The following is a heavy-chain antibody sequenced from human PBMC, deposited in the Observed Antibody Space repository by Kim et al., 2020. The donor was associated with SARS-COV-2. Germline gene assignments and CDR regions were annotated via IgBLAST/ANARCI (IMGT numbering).Heavy chain of an antibody. J-gene: IGHJ4*02. V-gene: IGHV3-48*03. CDR1: GFTFSATE. Sequence: GGSLRLSCATSGFTFSATEMNWFRQAPGMGLQWLAYITNDGRNTNYADSVKGRFTISRDNAKNSLYLHMNSLGVEDTADYYCARGNLLPDWGPGTLVIVSS. CDR2: ITNDGRNT. CDR3: ARGNLLPD.